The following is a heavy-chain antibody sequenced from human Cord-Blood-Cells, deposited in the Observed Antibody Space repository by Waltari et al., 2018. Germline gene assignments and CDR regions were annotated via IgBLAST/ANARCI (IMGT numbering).Heavy chain of an antibody. V-gene: IGHV4-34*01. J-gene: IGHJ4*02. CDR3: ARGGYCSGGSCYSDY. CDR2: IKHSGST. Sequence: QVQLQQWGAGLLKPSETLSLTCAVYGGSFSGYYWSWTRQPPGKGLEWIGEIKHSGSTNYNPSRKSRVTISVDTSKNQFSLKLGLVTAADTAVYYCARGGYCSGGSCYSDYWGQGTLVTVSS. D-gene: IGHD2-15*01. CDR1: GGSFSGYY.